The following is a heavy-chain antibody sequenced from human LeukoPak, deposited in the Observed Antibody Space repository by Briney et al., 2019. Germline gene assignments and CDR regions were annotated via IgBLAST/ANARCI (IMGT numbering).Heavy chain of an antibody. CDR3: ARTYYDSSGYYAFDI. CDR1: GFTFSSYW. J-gene: IGHJ3*02. CDR2: IKQDGSEK. D-gene: IGHD3-22*01. Sequence: GGSLRLSCEASGFTFSSYWMSWVRQAPGKGLEWVANIKQDGSEKYYVDSVKGRFTISRDNAKNSLYLQMNSLRAEDTAVYYCARTYYDSSGYYAFDIWGQGTMVTVSS. V-gene: IGHV3-7*01.